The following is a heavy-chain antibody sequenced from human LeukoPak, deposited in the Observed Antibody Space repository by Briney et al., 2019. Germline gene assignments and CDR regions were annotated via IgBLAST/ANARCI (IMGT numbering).Heavy chain of an antibody. CDR2: IYYSGST. CDR3: ARDKGSGMLPFDY. Sequence: SETLSLTCTVSGGSISSSSYYWGWIRQPPGKGLEWIGSIYYSGSTYYNPSLKSRVTISVDTSKNQFSLKLSSVTAADTAVYYCARDKGSGMLPFDYWGQGTRVTVSS. D-gene: IGHD1-1*01. V-gene: IGHV4-39*01. J-gene: IGHJ4*02. CDR1: GGSISSSSYY.